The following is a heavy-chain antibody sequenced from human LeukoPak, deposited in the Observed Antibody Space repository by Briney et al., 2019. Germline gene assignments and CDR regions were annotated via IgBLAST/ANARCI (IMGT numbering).Heavy chain of an antibody. J-gene: IGHJ4*02. CDR1: GFTFSDFH. Sequence: GGSLRLSCAASGFTFSDFHMSWIRQVPGKGLEWVSYVTTTSDTNYADSVQGRFTISRDNAKNSLYLQMNSLRDEDTAVYYCARERRSGTYEDYWGQGTLVTVSS. CDR2: VTTTSDT. D-gene: IGHD3-3*01. CDR3: ARERRSGTYEDY. V-gene: IGHV3-11*05.